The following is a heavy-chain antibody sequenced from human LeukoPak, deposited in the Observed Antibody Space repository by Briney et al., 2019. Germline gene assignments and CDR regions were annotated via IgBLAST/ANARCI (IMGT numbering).Heavy chain of an antibody. J-gene: IGHJ4*02. Sequence: ASVKVSFKASGYTFSNYDINWVRQATGQGLEWMGWMNPNSGNTGYAQKFQGRVTMTRNTSISTAYMELSSLRSEDTAVYYCARGITIFGVVTLDYWGQGTLVTVSS. V-gene: IGHV1-8*01. CDR3: ARGITIFGVVTLDY. CDR2: MNPNSGNT. D-gene: IGHD3-3*01. CDR1: GYTFSNYD.